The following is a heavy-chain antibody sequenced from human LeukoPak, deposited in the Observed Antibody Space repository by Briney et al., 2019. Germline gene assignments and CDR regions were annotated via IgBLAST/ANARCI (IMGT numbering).Heavy chain of an antibody. J-gene: IGHJ4*02. D-gene: IGHD4-23*01. Sequence: GGSLRLSCAASGFIFSRHWMAWVRRAPGKGLEWVANIKQDGSQYNYLDTVKGRFTISRDNAKNSLYLQMNSLRAEDTAIYFRARNLNYPDGGSSFDFDYWGQGTLVTVSS. CDR3: ARNLNYPDGGSSFDFDY. V-gene: IGHV3-7*03. CDR1: GFIFSRHW. CDR2: IKQDGSQY.